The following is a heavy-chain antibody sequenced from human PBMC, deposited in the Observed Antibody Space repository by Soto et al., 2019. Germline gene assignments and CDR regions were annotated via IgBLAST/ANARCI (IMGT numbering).Heavy chain of an antibody. CDR1: GFTFSTAG. CDR3: AKEDSSGWSRTADH. J-gene: IGHJ4*02. V-gene: IGHV3-30*18. Sequence: QVQLVESGGGVVQPGRSLRLSCVASGFTFSTAGMHWVRQAPGEGLEWVGVIYYDGSEPYYGDSVKGRFTISRDNSKNTLYLQMNSLRVEDTALYYCAKEDSSGWSRTADHWGQGTLVTVSS. D-gene: IGHD3-22*01. CDR2: IYYDGSEP.